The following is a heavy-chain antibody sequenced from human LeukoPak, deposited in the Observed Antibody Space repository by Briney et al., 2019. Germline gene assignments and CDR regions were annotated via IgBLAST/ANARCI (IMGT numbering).Heavy chain of an antibody. CDR3: ARDILVVVAVNEQTDYVDV. Sequence: SSQTLSLTCTVSGGSISSSDYYWTWIRQPPGKGLEWIGYIYYSGSTYYNPSLKSRLTISVDMSKNQFSLKLSSVTAADTPVYYCARDILVVVAVNEQTDYVDVWGKGTTVTVSS. V-gene: IGHV4-30-4*08. D-gene: IGHD2-15*01. CDR1: GGSISSSDYY. CDR2: IYYSGST. J-gene: IGHJ6*03.